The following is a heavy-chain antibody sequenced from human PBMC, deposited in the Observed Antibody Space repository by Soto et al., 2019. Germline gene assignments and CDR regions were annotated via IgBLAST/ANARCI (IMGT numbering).Heavy chain of an antibody. Sequence: SETLSLTCTVSGGSISSYYWSWIRQPPGKGLEWIGYIYYSGSTNYNPSLKSRVTISVDTSKNQFSLRLSSVTAADTAVYYCARSLRFLEWLFDYWGQGTLVTSPQ. V-gene: IGHV4-59*01. J-gene: IGHJ4*02. CDR2: IYYSGST. D-gene: IGHD3-3*01. CDR3: ARSLRFLEWLFDY. CDR1: GGSISSYY.